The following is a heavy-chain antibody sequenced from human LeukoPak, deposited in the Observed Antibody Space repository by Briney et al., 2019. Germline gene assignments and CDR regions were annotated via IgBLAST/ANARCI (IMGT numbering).Heavy chain of an antibody. D-gene: IGHD3-3*01. CDR1: GFTFSSYG. V-gene: IGHV3-30*18. CDR3: AKDQGITIFGVVISPYGMDV. J-gene: IGHJ6*02. Sequence: GGSLRLSCAASGFTFSSYGIHWVRQAPGKGLEWVAVISYDGSNKYYADSVKGRFTISRDNSKNTLYLQMNSLRAEDTAVYYCAKDQGITIFGVVISPYGMDVWGQGTTVTVSS. CDR2: ISYDGSNK.